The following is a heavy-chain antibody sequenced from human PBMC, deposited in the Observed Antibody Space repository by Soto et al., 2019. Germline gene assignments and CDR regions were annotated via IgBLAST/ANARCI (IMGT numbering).Heavy chain of an antibody. CDR1: GGSIRSYY. V-gene: IGHV4-59*01. D-gene: IGHD3-9*01. Sequence: PSETLSRTCTVSGGSIRSYYCSWIRQPPGKGLEWIGYIYYSGSTNYNPSLKSRVTISVDTSKNQFSLKLSSVTAADTAVYYCARDWVDYDILTGYYNKRAFDIWGQGTMVTVSS. J-gene: IGHJ3*02. CDR2: IYYSGST. CDR3: ARDWVDYDILTGYYNKRAFDI.